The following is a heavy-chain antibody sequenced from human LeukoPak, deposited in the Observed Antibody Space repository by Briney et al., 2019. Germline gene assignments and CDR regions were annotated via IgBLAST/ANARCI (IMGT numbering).Heavy chain of an antibody. CDR3: ARGVAGYYMASDY. CDR1: GFTFSSYT. D-gene: IGHD3-9*01. V-gene: IGHV3-64*01. CDR2: ISSNGGST. J-gene: IGHJ4*02. Sequence: PGGSLRLSCAASGFTFSSYTIHWVRQAPGKGLEYVSAISSNGGSTYYANSVKGRFTISRDNSKNTLYLQMGSLRVEDMAVYYCARGVAGYYMASDYWGQGTLVTVSS.